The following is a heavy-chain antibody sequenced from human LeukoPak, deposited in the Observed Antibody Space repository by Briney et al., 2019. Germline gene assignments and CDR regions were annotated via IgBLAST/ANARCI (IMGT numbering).Heavy chain of an antibody. CDR1: RSTFGDYA. Sequence: GGSLRLSCTASRSTFGDYAMTWFRQAPGKGLEWVGFIRSKAYGGTTEYAASVKGRFTISRDDSKSIAYLQMNGLKTEDTAVYYCAIEVIDYWGQGMLVTVSS. V-gene: IGHV3-49*03. CDR3: AIEVIDY. CDR2: IRSKAYGGTT. J-gene: IGHJ4*02. D-gene: IGHD3-22*01.